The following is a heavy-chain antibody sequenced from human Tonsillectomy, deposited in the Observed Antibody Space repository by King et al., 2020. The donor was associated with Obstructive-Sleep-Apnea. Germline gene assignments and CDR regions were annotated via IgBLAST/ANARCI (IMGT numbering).Heavy chain of an antibody. Sequence: VQLVESGGVVVQPGGSLRLSCAASGFTFDDTMHWVRQAPGEGLEWGSLISWDGGTTYYADSVTGRFTISRDNSKNYLYLQMNSLRTEETALYYCAKEVGPHYYASGSYALPVSFDYWGQGTLLTVSS. J-gene: IGHJ4*02. CDR1: GFTFDDT. D-gene: IGHD3-10*01. CDR3: AKEVGPHYYASGSYALPVSFDY. CDR2: ISWDGGTT. V-gene: IGHV3-43*01.